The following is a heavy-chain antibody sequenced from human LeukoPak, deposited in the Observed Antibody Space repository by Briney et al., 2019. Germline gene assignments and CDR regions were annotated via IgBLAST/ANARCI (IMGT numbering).Heavy chain of an antibody. J-gene: IGHJ3*02. D-gene: IGHD1-1*01. CDR2: FEPEEGAHGET. Sequence: ASVRVSCRVSGYSLSDLSIHWVRHVAAKGLEWMGGFEPEEGAHGETIFAQKFEDRLTLTEDTSANTAYMELVRLTSEDTAVYYCATDRLEIYALHIWGQGTAVTVSS. CDR1: GYSLSDLS. CDR3: ATDRLEIYALHI. V-gene: IGHV1-24*01.